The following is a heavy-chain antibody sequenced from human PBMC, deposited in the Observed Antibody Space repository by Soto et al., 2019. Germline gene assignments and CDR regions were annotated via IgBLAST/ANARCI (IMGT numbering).Heavy chain of an antibody. D-gene: IGHD3-16*02. CDR2: INPANGNT. V-gene: IGHV1-3*05. CDR1: GYTFTAYA. Sequence: QVQLAQSGAEERKPGASVKVSCEATGYTFTAYAMHWVRQAPGQRLEWMGWINPANGNTKYSQKFQGRLTLTRDTSANTVYMELNSLTSEDPAMYYCTRSSISPYGGLIGPFDYWGQGNLVTVSS. CDR3: TRSSISPYGGLIGPFDY. J-gene: IGHJ4*02.